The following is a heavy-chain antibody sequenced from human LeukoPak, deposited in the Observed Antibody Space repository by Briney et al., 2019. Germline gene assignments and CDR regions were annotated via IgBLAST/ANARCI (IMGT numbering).Heavy chain of an antibody. CDR3: ARDSGDIVVVPAAPPPYYYGMDV. J-gene: IGHJ6*02. D-gene: IGHD2-2*01. CDR2: INHSGST. CDR1: GGSISSYY. Sequence: PSETLSLTCTVSGGSISSYYWSWIRQPPGKGLEWIGEINHSGSTNYNPSLKSRVTISVDTSKNQFSLKLSSVTAADTAVYYCARDSGDIVVVPAAPPPYYYGMDVWGQGTTVTVSS. V-gene: IGHV4-34*01.